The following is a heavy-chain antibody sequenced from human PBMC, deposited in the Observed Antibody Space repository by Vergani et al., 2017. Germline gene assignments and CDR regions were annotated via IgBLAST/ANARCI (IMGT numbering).Heavy chain of an antibody. CDR2: IYYSGST. D-gene: IGHD1-26*01. V-gene: IGHV4-59*01. CDR1: GGSISSYY. J-gene: IGHJ4*02. Sequence: QVQLQESGPGLVKPSETLSLTCTVSGGSISSYYWSWIRQPPGKGLEWSGYIYYSGSTNYNPSLKSRVTISVDTSKNQFSLKLSSVTAADTAVYYCAREANSGSYFDYWGQGTLVTVSS. CDR3: AREANSGSYFDY.